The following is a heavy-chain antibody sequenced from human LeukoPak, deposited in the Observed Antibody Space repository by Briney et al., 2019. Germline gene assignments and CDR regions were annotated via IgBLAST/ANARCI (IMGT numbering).Heavy chain of an antibody. V-gene: IGHV1-46*01. CDR2: IKPSGGST. CDR3: ARDEITMVRGADYGMDV. D-gene: IGHD3-10*01. J-gene: IGHJ6*04. CDR1: GYTFTSYY. Sequence: ASVKVSCKASGYTFTSYYMHWVRQAPGQGVEWMGIIKPSGGSTSYAQKFQGRVTMTRDTSTSTVYMELSSLRSEDTAVYYCARDEITMVRGADYGMDVWGKGTTVTVSS.